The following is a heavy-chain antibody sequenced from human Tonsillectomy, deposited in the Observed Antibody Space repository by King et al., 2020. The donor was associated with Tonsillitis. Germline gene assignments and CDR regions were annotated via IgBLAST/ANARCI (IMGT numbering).Heavy chain of an antibody. Sequence: QLVQSGAEVKKPGESLKIYCKGSGYTFTSYWIGWVREMPGKGRGGMGIIYPADSDTRYSPSFQGQVTISSDKSISTAYLPWSSLTASDTAMYYCARHPVDIGFVMDVWGQGTTVTVSS. D-gene: IGHD2-2*03. CDR2: IYPADSDT. V-gene: IGHV5-51*01. CDR3: ARHPVDIGFVMDV. CDR1: GYTFTSYW. J-gene: IGHJ6*02.